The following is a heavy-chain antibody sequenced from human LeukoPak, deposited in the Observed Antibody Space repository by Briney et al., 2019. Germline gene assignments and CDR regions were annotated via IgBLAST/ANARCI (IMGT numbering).Heavy chain of an antibody. CDR2: IYHSGST. Sequence: PGGSLRLSCAASGFTFSSYAMSWVRQAPGKGLEWIGEIYHSGSTNYNPSLKSRVTISVDKSKNQFSLKLSSVTAADTAVYYCARTVIRAGTEYYGMDVWGQGTTVTVSS. CDR3: ARTVIRAGTEYYGMDV. CDR1: GFTFSSYAM. V-gene: IGHV4-4*02. J-gene: IGHJ6*02. D-gene: IGHD1-1*01.